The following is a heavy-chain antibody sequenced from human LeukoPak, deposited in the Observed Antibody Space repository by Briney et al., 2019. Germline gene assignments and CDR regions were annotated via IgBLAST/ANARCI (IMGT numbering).Heavy chain of an antibody. CDR1: GLTFSSSE. CDR3: AKARSSSWYLDSMDV. J-gene: IGHJ6*03. D-gene: IGHD6-13*01. V-gene: IGHV3-48*03. Sequence: GGSLRLSCAASGLTFSSSEMNSVRQPPGKGLEWVSYISSSGSTTYYADSVKGRFTISRNNSKNTLYLQMNSLGAEDTAVYYCAKARSSSWYLDSMDVWGKGTTVTVSS. CDR2: ISSSGSTT.